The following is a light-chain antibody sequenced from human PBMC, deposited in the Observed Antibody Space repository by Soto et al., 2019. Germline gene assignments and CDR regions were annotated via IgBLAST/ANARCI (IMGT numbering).Light chain of an antibody. Sequence: DIQMTQSPSTLSVSVGERVTISCRANQSISNLLAWYQQKPGKAPKLLIYDASTLEIGVPSRFRGSGSGTEFTLTISSLQADDYAIYYCQQYNTYSWTFGQGTKVEIK. V-gene: IGKV1-5*01. CDR3: QQYNTYSWT. CDR2: DAS. CDR1: QSISNL. J-gene: IGKJ1*01.